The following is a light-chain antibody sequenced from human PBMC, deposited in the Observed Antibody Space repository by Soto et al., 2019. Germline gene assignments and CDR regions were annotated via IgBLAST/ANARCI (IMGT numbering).Light chain of an antibody. V-gene: IGKV1-17*01. J-gene: IGKJ3*01. Sequence: DIQMTQSPSSLSASVGDRVTITCRASQGIRTDLVWYQQKPGKAPKRLIYGASSLQSGVPSRFSGSGSGTEFTLTISSLQPDDFAFYYCQQYSRYSFTFGPGTKVEI. CDR1: QGIRTD. CDR3: QQYSRYSFT. CDR2: GAS.